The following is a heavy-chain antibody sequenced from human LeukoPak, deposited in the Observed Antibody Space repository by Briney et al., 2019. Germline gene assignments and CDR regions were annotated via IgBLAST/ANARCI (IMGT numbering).Heavy chain of an antibody. CDR1: GFTFSSYS. D-gene: IGHD3-22*01. J-gene: IGHJ4*02. CDR3: AIMHAYYDGRGYWVQ. CDR2: ISISGGST. V-gene: IGHV3-23*01. Sequence: GGSLRLSCAASGFTFSSYSMNWVRQAPGKGLEWVSGISISGGSTSYADSVKGRFSISRDNPRNTLYMETNSLRAEDTALYYCAIMHAYYDGRGYWVQWGQGTLVTVSS.